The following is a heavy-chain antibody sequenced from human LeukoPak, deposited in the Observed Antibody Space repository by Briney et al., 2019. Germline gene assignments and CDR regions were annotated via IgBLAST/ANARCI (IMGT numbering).Heavy chain of an antibody. CDR1: GGSISSYY. Sequence: SETLSLTCTVSGGSISSYYWSWIRQPPGKGLEWIGNIYYSGSTTHNPSLKSRVTMSVDTSKNQFSLKLNSVTAADTAVYYCAGAYSSSSGRDYWGQGTLVTVSS. CDR3: AGAYSSSSGRDY. V-gene: IGHV4-59*01. CDR2: IYYSGST. J-gene: IGHJ4*02. D-gene: IGHD6-6*01.